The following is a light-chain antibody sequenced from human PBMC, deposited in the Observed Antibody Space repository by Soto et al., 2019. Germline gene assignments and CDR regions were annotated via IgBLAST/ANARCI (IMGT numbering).Light chain of an antibody. V-gene: IGKV3-20*01. CDR3: RQYYSSLYT. CDR2: GAS. Sequence: EIVLTQSPGTLSLSPGERATLSCRASQSVSSSYLAWYQQKPGQAPRLLIYGASSRATGIPDRFSGSGSGTNFILTISRRQPEEFSVYYCRQYYSSLYTFGPGTKLDIK. J-gene: IGKJ2*01. CDR1: QSVSSSY.